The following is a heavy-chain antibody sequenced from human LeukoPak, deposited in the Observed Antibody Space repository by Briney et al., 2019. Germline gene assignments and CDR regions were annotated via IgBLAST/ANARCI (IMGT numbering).Heavy chain of an antibody. CDR2: ISSSSNYI. CDR1: GFTFSSYR. J-gene: IGHJ4*02. V-gene: IGHV3-21*01. CDR3: ARYFAYYYDNSGASRFDF. D-gene: IGHD3-22*01. Sequence: PGGSLRLSCVVSGFTFSSYRMNWVRQAPGKGLEWVSSISSSSNYIYYADPVKGRFTISRDNAKNSLYLQMNSLRAEDTAVYYCARYFAYYYDNSGASRFDFWGQGTRVTVSS.